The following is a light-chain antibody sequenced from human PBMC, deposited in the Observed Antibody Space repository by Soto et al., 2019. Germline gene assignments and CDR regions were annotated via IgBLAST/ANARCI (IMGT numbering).Light chain of an antibody. Sequence: QSALTQPASVSGSPGQSITISCTGTSSDVGGHNCVSWYQQHPGKAPKLMIYNVSNRPSEISNRFSGSKSGNTVSLTISGLQAEDDADYYCNSYTSSFTYVVGTGTKLIVL. CDR3: NSYTSSFTYV. CDR2: NVS. V-gene: IGLV2-14*01. J-gene: IGLJ1*01. CDR1: SSDVGGHNC.